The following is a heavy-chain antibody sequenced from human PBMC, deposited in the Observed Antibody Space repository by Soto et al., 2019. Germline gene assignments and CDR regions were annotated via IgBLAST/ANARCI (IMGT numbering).Heavy chain of an antibody. CDR1: GYTFTSYY. D-gene: IGHD3-22*01. Sequence: GASVKVSCKASGYTFTSYYMHWVRQAPGQRLEWMGIINPSGGSTSYAQKFQGRVTMTRDTSTSTVYMELSSLRSEDTAVYYCARVSHSSYYYDSSGYDYWGQGTLVTVYS. CDR2: INPSGGST. J-gene: IGHJ4*02. CDR3: ARVSHSSYYYDSSGYDY. V-gene: IGHV1-46*01.